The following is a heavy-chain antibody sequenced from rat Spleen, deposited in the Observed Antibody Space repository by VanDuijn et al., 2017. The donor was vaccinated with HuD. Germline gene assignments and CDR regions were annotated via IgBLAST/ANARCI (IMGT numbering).Heavy chain of an antibody. CDR1: GYSITSAYR. Sequence: EVQLQESGPGLVKPSQSLSLTCSVTGYSITSAYRWNWIRKFPGNKLEWMGYINSAGNANYNQSLKSRISISRDTSKNQFFLQVNSLSTKDTATYYCARSEGTHYYLPFADWGQGTLVTVSS. D-gene: IGHD1-6*01. CDR2: INSAGNA. J-gene: IGHJ3*01. CDR3: ARSEGTHYYLPFAD. V-gene: IGHV3-3*01.